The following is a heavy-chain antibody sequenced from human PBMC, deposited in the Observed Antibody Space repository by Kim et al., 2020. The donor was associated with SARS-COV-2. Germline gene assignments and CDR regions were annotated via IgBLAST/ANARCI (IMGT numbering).Heavy chain of an antibody. CDR2: INHSGST. D-gene: IGHD2-21*01. J-gene: IGHJ4*02. V-gene: IGHV4-34*01. CDR3: ARLAYCGGDC. Sequence: SETLSLTCAVYGGSFSGYYWSWIRQPPGKGLEWIGEINHSGSTNYNPSLKSRVTISVDTSKNQFSLKLSSVTAADTAVYYCARLAYCGGDCWGQGTLVTV. CDR1: GGSFSGYY.